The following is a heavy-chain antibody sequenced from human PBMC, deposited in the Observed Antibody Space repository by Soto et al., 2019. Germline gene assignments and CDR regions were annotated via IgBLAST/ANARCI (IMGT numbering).Heavy chain of an antibody. Sequence: QVQLVQSGAEVKKPGSSVKVSCKASGGTFSSYAISWVRQAPGQGLEWMGGIIPIIGTANYAQKFQGRVTITADESTSTDYMELSSLRSEDTAVYYCARDAQSYGDLYDAFDIWGQGTMVTVSS. CDR3: ARDAQSYGDLYDAFDI. V-gene: IGHV1-69*01. D-gene: IGHD4-17*01. J-gene: IGHJ3*02. CDR2: IIPIIGTA. CDR1: GGTFSSYA.